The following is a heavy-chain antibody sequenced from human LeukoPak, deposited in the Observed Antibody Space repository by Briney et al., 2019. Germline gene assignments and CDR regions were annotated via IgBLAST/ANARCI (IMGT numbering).Heavy chain of an antibody. Sequence: SETLSLTCTVSGYSISSGYYWGWIRQPPGKGLEWIGSIYHSGSTYYNPSLKSRVTISVDTSKNQFSLKLSSVTAADTAVYYCARELSGWFGESSFDYWGQGTLVTVSS. CDR3: ARELSGWFGESSFDY. V-gene: IGHV4-38-2*02. J-gene: IGHJ4*02. CDR1: GYSISSGYY. CDR2: IYHSGST. D-gene: IGHD3-10*01.